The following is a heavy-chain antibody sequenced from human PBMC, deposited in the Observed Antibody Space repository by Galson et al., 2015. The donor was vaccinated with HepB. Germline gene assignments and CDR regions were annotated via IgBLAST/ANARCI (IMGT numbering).Heavy chain of an antibody. D-gene: IGHD6-6*01. CDR1: GFTFSSYS. CDR3: AREKDIDYSSSPLDY. V-gene: IGHV3-21*01. J-gene: IGHJ4*02. Sequence: SLRLSCAASGFTFSSYSMNWVRQAPGKGLEWVSSISSSSSYIYYADSVKGRFTISRDNAKNSLYLQMNSLRAEDTAVYYCAREKDIDYSSSPLDYWGQGTLVTVSS. CDR2: ISSSSSYI.